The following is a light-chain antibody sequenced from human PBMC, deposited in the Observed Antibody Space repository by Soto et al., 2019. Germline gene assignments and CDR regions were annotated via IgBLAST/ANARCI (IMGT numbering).Light chain of an antibody. CDR3: QEYSKWPSRT. CDR2: GAS. CDR1: QSVRIN. Sequence: EIVMTQSPASVSVSPGERATLSCRASQSVRINVAWYQQKNGQAPRLLVYGASTRASGIPDRFSGSGSGTEFTLTISSLQSEDFAVYYCQEYSKWPSRTFGPGTKVDIK. J-gene: IGKJ1*01. V-gene: IGKV3-15*01.